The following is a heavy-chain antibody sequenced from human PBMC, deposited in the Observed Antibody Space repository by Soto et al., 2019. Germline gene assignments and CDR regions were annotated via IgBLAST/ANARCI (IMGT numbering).Heavy chain of an antibody. D-gene: IGHD1-1*01. V-gene: IGHV1-18*01. CDR1: GYAFTTYG. CDR3: ERGRYGDY. J-gene: IGHJ4*02. Sequence: QVHLVQSGAEVKKPGASVKVSCKGSGYAFTTYGITWVRQAPGQGLEWMGWISAHNGNTNYAQKLQGRVTVTRDTSTSTAYMELRSLRSDDTAVYYCERGRYGDYWGQGALVNVSS. CDR2: ISAHNGNT.